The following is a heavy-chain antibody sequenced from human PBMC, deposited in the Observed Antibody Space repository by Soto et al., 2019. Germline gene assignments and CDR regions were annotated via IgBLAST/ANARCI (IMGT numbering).Heavy chain of an antibody. Sequence: EVQLLESGGGLVQPGGSLRLSCAASGFTFSSYAMSWVRQAPGKGLEWVSAISGSGGSTYYADSVKGRFTISRDNSKNTLYLQMNSLRAEDTAVYYCAKAYYDFLAGYPPPNWFDPWGQGTLVTVSS. V-gene: IGHV3-23*01. CDR3: AKAYYDFLAGYPPPNWFDP. CDR1: GFTFSSYA. J-gene: IGHJ5*02. D-gene: IGHD3-9*01. CDR2: ISGSGGST.